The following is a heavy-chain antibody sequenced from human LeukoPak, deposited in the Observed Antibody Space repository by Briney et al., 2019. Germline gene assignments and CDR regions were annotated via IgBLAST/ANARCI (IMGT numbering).Heavy chain of an antibody. D-gene: IGHD6-13*01. V-gene: IGHV4-61*02. CDR3: ARGGSLGIAA. CDR2: IYTSGSA. J-gene: IGHJ5*02. Sequence: SQTLSLTCTVSGGSISSGSYYWSWIRQPAGKGLEWIGRIYTSGSANYNPSLKSRVTISVDTSKNQFSLKLSSVTAADTAVYYCARGGSLGIAAWGQGTLVTVSS. CDR1: GGSISSGSYY.